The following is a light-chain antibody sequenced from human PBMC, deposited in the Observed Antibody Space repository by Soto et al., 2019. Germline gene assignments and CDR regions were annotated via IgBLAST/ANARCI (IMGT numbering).Light chain of an antibody. J-gene: IGLJ2*01. V-gene: IGLV1-44*01. CDR3: AAWDDSLNVV. CDR1: SSNIGSNT. CDR2: SNN. Sequence: QPVLTQPPSASGTPGQRVTISCSGSSSNIGSNTVNWYQQLPGTAPKLLIYSNNQRPSGVPDRFSGSKSGISASLAISGLQSEDEADYYCAAWDDSLNVVFGGGTQLTVL.